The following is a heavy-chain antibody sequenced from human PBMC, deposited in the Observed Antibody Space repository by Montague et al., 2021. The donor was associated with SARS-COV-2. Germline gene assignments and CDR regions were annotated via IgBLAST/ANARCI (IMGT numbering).Heavy chain of an antibody. CDR2: IYYRGST. Sequence: SETLSLTCTVSGVSINSSFWSWIRQPPGKGLEWIGYIYYRGSTNYNPSLETRVTISVDTSKNQFSLKLSSVTAADTAVYYRAREDRWNWFDPWGQGTLVIVSS. V-gene: IGHV4-59*12. CDR3: AREDRWNWFDP. D-gene: IGHD5-24*01. J-gene: IGHJ5*02. CDR1: GVSINSSF.